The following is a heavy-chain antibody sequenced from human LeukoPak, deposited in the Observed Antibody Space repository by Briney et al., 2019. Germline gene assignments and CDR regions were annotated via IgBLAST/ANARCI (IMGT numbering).Heavy chain of an antibody. V-gene: IGHV3-30*18. Sequence: GGSLRLSCAASGFTFSSYGMHWVRQAPGKGLEGVAVISYDGTNKYYADSVKGRFTVSRDNSKNTVYLQMNSLRAEDTAVYYCAKGHYGDNYYYGMDVWGKGTTVTVSS. CDR2: ISYDGTNK. D-gene: IGHD4-17*01. J-gene: IGHJ6*04. CDR3: AKGHYGDNYYYGMDV. CDR1: GFTFSSYG.